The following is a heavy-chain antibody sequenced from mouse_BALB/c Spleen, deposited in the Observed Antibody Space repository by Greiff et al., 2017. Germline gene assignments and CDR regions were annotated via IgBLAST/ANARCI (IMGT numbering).Heavy chain of an antibody. CDR2: ILPGSGST. CDR3: ASAYRYDGAYAMDY. V-gene: IGHV1-9*01. J-gene: IGHJ4*01. Sequence: QVQLQQSGAELMKPGASVKISCKATGYTFSSYWIEWVKQRPGHGLEWIGEILPGSGSTNYNEKFKGKATFTADTSSNTAYMQLSSLTSEDSAVYDSASAYRYDGAYAMDYWGQGTSVTVSS. CDR1: GYTFSSYW. D-gene: IGHD2-14*01.